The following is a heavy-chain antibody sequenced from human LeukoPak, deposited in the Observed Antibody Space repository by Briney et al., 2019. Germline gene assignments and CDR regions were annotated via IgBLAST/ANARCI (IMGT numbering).Heavy chain of an antibody. D-gene: IGHD5-12*01. CDR1: GVSISSYY. CDR2: IYYSGTT. J-gene: IGHJ4*02. V-gene: IGHV4-59*12. CDR3: ARGVVDTILDY. Sequence: SETLSLTCTGSGVSISSYYWSWIRQPPGKGLEWLGYIYYSGTTKYNPSLKSRVSISVDTSRNQISLKLSSVTAADTAVYYCARGVVDTILDYWGQGTLVTVSS.